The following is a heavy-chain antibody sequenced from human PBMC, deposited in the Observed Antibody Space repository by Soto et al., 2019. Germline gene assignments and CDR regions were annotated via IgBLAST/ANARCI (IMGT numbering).Heavy chain of an antibody. CDR3: ARDFYTGSPIEAFDI. V-gene: IGHV3-48*02. J-gene: IGHJ3*02. D-gene: IGHD1-26*01. CDR1: GFTFSTYT. Sequence: GGSLRLSCAASGFTFSTYTMYWVRQAPGKGLDWVSYISSSSSIYYVDSVKGRFTISRDNAKNSLYLQMNSLRDEDTAVYYCARDFYTGSPIEAFDIWGQGTMVTVSS. CDR2: ISSSSSI.